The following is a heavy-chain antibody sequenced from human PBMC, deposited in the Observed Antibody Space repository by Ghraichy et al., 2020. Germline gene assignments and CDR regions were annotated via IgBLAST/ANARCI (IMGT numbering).Heavy chain of an antibody. Sequence: SETLSLTCAVYGGSFSGYYWSWIRQPPGKGLEWIGEINHSGSTNYNPSLKSRVTISVDTSKNQFSLKLSSVTAADTAVYYCARGRDYGGNFDLWGRGTLVTVSS. CDR1: GGSFSGYY. D-gene: IGHD4-23*01. V-gene: IGHV4-34*01. CDR3: ARGRDYGGNFDL. CDR2: INHSGST. J-gene: IGHJ2*01.